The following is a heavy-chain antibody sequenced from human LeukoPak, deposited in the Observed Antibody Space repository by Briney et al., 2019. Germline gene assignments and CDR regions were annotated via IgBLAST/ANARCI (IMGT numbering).Heavy chain of an antibody. Sequence: GGSLRLSCAASGFTFSNYWMTWVRQAPGKGLEWVATIKQDGSDKDYMDSVKGRFIISRDNARNSVHLQMNSLRAEDRAVYYCARASRDYSDSSDYYFHYWGQGILVTVSS. J-gene: IGHJ4*02. V-gene: IGHV3-7*01. CDR2: IKQDGSDK. D-gene: IGHD3-22*01. CDR1: GFTFSNYW. CDR3: ARASRDYSDSSDYYFHY.